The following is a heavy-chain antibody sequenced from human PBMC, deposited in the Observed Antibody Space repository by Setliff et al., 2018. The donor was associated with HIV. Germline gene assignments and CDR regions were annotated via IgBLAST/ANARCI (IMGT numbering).Heavy chain of an antibody. CDR1: GGTFSSYA. Sequence: SVKVSCKASGGTFSSYAISWVRQAPGQGPEWMGGIIPIFRTAHYAQEFQGRVTITADEPTSTAYMELSSLRSEDTAVYYCAIYPFSRGSNYVSPDYFYAMDVWGQGTTVTVSS. D-gene: IGHD4-4*01. CDR2: IIPIFRTA. J-gene: IGHJ6*02. V-gene: IGHV1-69*13. CDR3: AIYPFSRGSNYVSPDYFYAMDV.